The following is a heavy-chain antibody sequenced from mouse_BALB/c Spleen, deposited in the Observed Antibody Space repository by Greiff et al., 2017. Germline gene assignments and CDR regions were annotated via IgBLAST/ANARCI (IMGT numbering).Heavy chain of an antibody. Sequence: EVKLMESGGGLVQPGGSRKLSCAASGFTFSSFGMHWVRQAPEKGLEWVAYISSGSSTIYYADTVKGRFTISRDNPKNTLFLQMTSLRSEDTAMYYCARSRLRRDYYAMDYWGQGTSVTVSS. CDR3: ARSRLRRDYYAMDY. CDR2: ISSGSSTI. V-gene: IGHV5-17*02. CDR1: GFTFSSFG. J-gene: IGHJ4*01. D-gene: IGHD2-4*01.